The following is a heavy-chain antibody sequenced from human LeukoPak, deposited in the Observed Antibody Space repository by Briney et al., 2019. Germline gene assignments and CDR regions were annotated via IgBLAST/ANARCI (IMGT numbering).Heavy chain of an antibody. CDR2: IYYSGST. CDR1: GGSISSSSYY. Sequence: SETLSLTCTVSGGSISSSSYYWGWIRQPPGKGLEGIGRIYYSGSTYYNPSLKSRVTISVDTSKNQFYLKLSSVTAADTAVYYCARQGQYYGSGSQFDYWGQGTLVTVSS. V-gene: IGHV4-39*01. D-gene: IGHD3-10*01. J-gene: IGHJ4*02. CDR3: ARQGQYYGSGSQFDY.